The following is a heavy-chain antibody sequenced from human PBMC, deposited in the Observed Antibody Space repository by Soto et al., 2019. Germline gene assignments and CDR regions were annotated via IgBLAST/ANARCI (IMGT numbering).Heavy chain of an antibody. D-gene: IGHD4-17*01. CDR3: ARAKVTVTTSYGMDV. V-gene: IGHV1-18*04. CDR2: ISAYNGNT. J-gene: IGHJ6*02. CDR1: GYTFTIYG. Sequence: ASVKVSCKASGYTFTIYGISWVRQAPGQGVEWMGGISAYNGNTNYAQKLQGRVTMTTDTSTSTAYMELRSLRSDDTAVYYCARAKVTVTTSYGMDVWGQGTTVTVSS.